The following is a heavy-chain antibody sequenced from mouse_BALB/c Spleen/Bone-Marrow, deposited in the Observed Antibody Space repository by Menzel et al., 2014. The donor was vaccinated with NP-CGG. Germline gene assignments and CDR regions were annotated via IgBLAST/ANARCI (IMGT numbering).Heavy chain of an antibody. CDR2: VNPSNGGT. CDR1: GYTFTSYY. V-gene: IGHV1S81*02. J-gene: IGHJ4*01. CDR3: TRSYSGAMDY. D-gene: IGHD2-10*01. Sequence: VQLQESGAELVKPGASVKLSCKASGYTFTSYYMYWVKQRPGQGLGWIGEVNPSNGGTNFNEKFKSKATLTVDKSSSTAYMQLSSLTSEDSAVYYCTRSYSGAMDYWGQGTSGTVSS.